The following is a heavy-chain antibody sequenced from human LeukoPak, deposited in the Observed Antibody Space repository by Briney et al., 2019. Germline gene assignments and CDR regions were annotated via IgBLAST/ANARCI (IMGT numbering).Heavy chain of an antibody. CDR3: ARDRKWYYYDSSGYYAPDY. CDR2: ISAYNGNT. D-gene: IGHD3-22*01. J-gene: IGHJ4*02. CDR1: GYTSTSYG. V-gene: IGHV1-18*01. Sequence: ASVKVSCKASGYTSTSYGISWVRQAPGQGLEWMGWISAYNGNTNYAQKLQGRVTMTTDTSTSTAYMELRSLRSDDTAVYYCARDRKWYYYDSSGYYAPDYWGQGTLVTVSS.